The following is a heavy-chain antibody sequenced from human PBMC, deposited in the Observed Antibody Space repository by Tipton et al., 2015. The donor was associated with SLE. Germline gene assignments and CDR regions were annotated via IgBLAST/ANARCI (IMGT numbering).Heavy chain of an antibody. CDR1: GASISDYY. Sequence: TLSLTCTVSGASISDYYWSWIRQSAGEGLEWIGHIYTSGSTDYNPSLKSRVTMSVDTSKSQFSLKLNSVTAADTAIYYCARVLYSGGYFDYWGQGTLVNVSS. V-gene: IGHV4-4*07. CDR2: IYTSGST. J-gene: IGHJ4*02. D-gene: IGHD2-21*01. CDR3: ARVLYSGGYFDY.